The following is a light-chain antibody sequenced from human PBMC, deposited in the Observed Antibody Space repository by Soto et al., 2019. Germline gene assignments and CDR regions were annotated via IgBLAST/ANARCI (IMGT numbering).Light chain of an antibody. CDR2: AAS. CDR3: QQSYSTLPYT. Sequence: DIQMTQSPSSLSASVGDRVTITCRASQSISSYLNWYQQKPGKAPNLLIYAASSLQSGVPSRFSGSGSGTDFTLTISSLQPEDFATYYCQQSYSTLPYTFGQGTKVDTK. V-gene: IGKV1-39*01. J-gene: IGKJ2*01. CDR1: QSISSY.